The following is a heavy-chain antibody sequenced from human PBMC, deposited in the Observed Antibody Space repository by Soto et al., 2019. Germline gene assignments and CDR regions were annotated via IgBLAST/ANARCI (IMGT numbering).Heavy chain of an antibody. CDR2: ISAYNGNT. D-gene: IGHD3-3*01. V-gene: IGHV1-18*01. J-gene: IGHJ4*02. Sequence: ASVKVSCKASGYTFTSYGISWVRQAPGQGLEWMGWISAYNGNTNYAQKLQGRVTMTTDTSTSTAYMELRSLRSDDTAVYYCARVGTNYDFWSGYYVFDYWGQGTLVTVSS. CDR3: ARVGTNYDFWSGYYVFDY. CDR1: GYTFTSYG.